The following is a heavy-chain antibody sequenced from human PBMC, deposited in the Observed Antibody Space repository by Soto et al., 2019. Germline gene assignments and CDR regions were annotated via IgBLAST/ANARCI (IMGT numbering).Heavy chain of an antibody. Sequence: QVHLVESGGGVVQPGRSLRLSCAASGFTFSTYAMHWVRQAPGKGLEWVAFISYDGNIKYYADSVKGRFTISRDNSKNTLFLRMNSLRAEDTAMYYCARGGNSSSQDYYYYGLDVWGQGTTVSVSS. D-gene: IGHD6-6*01. J-gene: IGHJ6*02. CDR2: ISYDGNIK. V-gene: IGHV3-30-3*01. CDR1: GFTFSTYA. CDR3: ARGGNSSSQDYYYYGLDV.